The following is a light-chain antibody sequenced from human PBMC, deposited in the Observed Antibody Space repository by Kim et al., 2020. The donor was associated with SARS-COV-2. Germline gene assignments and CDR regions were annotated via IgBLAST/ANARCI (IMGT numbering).Light chain of an antibody. J-gene: IGKJ4*01. CDR1: QDIRKS. CDR2: DAS. Sequence: DIQMTQSPSSLSASVGDRITITCRASQDIRKSLNWFQQKPGKAPKLLIHDASELEIGVSSRFSGSGSETDFTFTIDTLRPEDIAMYYCHQYNYLPYTFGGGTKVDIK. CDR3: HQYNYLPYT. V-gene: IGKV1-33*01.